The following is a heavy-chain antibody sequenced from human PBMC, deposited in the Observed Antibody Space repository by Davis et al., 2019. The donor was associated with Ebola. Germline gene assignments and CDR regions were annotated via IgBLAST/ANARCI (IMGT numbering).Heavy chain of an antibody. Sequence: SVPVSCQASRYTFTRYGIRWVRQAPGQGLEWMGWISAYNGNTNYAQKPQGRVTMTTNTSTSTAYMELRGLRSDVTAGYYCARERYSGYDDFDYWGQGTLVTVSS. CDR1: RYTFTRYG. D-gene: IGHD5-12*01. J-gene: IGHJ4*02. CDR3: ARERYSGYDDFDY. V-gene: IGHV1-18*01. CDR2: ISAYNGNT.